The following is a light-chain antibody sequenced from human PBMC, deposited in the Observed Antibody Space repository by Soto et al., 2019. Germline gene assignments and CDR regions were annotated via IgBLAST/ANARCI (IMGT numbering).Light chain of an antibody. V-gene: IGLV2-8*01. CDR1: SSDVGSYNY. CDR3: SSYTGSNNLL. Sequence: QSALTQPPSASGSPGQSVTISCTGTSSDVGSYNYVSWYQQHPGKAPKLMIYEVSKRPSGVPDRFSGSKSGNMASLTVSGLQAEDEADYYCSSYTGSNNLLFGGGTKVTVL. J-gene: IGLJ2*01. CDR2: EVS.